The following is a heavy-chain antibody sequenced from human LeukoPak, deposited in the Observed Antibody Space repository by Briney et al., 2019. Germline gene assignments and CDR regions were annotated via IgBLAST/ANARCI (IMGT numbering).Heavy chain of an antibody. CDR3: ARDATSRITIFGVVPYYFDY. V-gene: IGHV1-69*13. D-gene: IGHD3-3*01. J-gene: IGHJ4*02. CDR2: IIPIFGTA. CDR1: GGTFSSYA. Sequence: ASVKVSCKASGGTFSSYAISWVRQAPGQGLEWMGGIIPIFGTANYAQKFQGRVTITADESTSTAYMELSSLRSEDTAVYYCARDATSRITIFGVVPYYFDYWGQGTLVTVSS.